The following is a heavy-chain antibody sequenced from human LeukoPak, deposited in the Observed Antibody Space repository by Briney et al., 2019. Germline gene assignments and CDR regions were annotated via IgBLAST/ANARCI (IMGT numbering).Heavy chain of an antibody. J-gene: IGHJ3*02. CDR2: IYYSGST. CDR1: GGSISSSSYY. CDR3: ARLDEAFDI. V-gene: IGHV4-39*01. Sequence: PSETLSLTCTVSGGSISSSSYYWGWIRQPPGKGLEWIGSIYYSGSTYYNPSLKSRVTISVDTSKNQFSLKLSSVTAADTAVYYCARLDEAFDIWGQGTMVTVSS.